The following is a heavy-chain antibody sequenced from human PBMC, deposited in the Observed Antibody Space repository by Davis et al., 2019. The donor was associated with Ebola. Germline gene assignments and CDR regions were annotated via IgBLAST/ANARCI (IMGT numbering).Heavy chain of an antibody. D-gene: IGHD3-10*01. CDR2: VSHSGTT. V-gene: IGHV4-59*01. CDR1: GGFFSRSY. Sequence: MPSETQSLTCTFSGGFFSRSYWSWIRQPPGKGLEWMGYVSHSGTTKYNPSLKPRVAISIDSSTNQFSLNLNSVTAADSAVYYCARLNPNDRGYFDYWGQGTLVTVSS. J-gene: IGHJ4*02. CDR3: ARLNPNDRGYFDY.